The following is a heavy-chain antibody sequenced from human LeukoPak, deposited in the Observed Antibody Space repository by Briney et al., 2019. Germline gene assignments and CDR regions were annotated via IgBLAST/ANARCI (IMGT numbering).Heavy chain of an antibody. V-gene: IGHV1-18*01. Sequence: ASVKVSCKASGYTYINYGISWVRQAPGQGLEWMGWISAYNGNTNYAQKLQGRVTMTTDTSTSTAYMELGSLRSDDSALYYCARDSMITFGGVIVTFDYWGQGTLVTVSS. D-gene: IGHD3-16*02. CDR3: ARDSMITFGGVIVTFDY. J-gene: IGHJ4*02. CDR1: GYTYINYG. CDR2: ISAYNGNT.